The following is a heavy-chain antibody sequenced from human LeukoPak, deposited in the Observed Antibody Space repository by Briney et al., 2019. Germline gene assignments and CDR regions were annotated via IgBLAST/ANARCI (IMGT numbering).Heavy chain of an antibody. D-gene: IGHD2-21*02. CDR2: INHSGST. J-gene: IGHJ4*02. CDR1: GGSFSGYY. V-gene: IGHV4-34*01. CDR3: ARGLVTAIRQRSYYFDY. Sequence: PSETLSLTCAAYGGSFSGYYWSWIRQPPGKGLEWIGEINHSGSTNYNPSLKSRVTISVDTSKNQFSLKLSSVTAADTAVYYCARGLVTAIRQRSYYFDYWGQGTLVTVSS.